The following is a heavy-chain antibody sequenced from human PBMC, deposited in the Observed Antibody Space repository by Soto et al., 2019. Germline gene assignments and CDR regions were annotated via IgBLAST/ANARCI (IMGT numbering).Heavy chain of an antibody. CDR2: FDPEDGET. CDR1: GYTLTELS. CDR3: ATWSIAAAGHHPSFDY. Sequence: GASVKVSCKVSGYTLTELSMHWVRQAPGKGLEWMGGFDPEDGETIYAQKFQGRVTMTEDTSTDTAYMELSSLRSEDTAVYYCATWSIAAAGHHPSFDYWGQGTLVTVSS. V-gene: IGHV1-24*01. J-gene: IGHJ4*02. D-gene: IGHD6-13*01.